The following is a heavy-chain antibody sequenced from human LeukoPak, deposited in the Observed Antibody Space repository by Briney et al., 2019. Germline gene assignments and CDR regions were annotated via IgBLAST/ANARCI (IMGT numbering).Heavy chain of an antibody. CDR1: GGPISSGSYY. D-gene: IGHD3-22*01. CDR2: IYTTGST. V-gene: IGHV4-61*02. J-gene: IGHJ4*02. CDR3: AREDYYESSGYYDYFDY. Sequence: SETLSLTCTVSGGPISSGSYYWSWIRQPPGKGLEWIGRIYTTGSTNYNPSLKSRVTISVDTSKNQFSLKLSSVTAADTAVYYCAREDYYESSGYYDYFDYWGQGTLVTVSS.